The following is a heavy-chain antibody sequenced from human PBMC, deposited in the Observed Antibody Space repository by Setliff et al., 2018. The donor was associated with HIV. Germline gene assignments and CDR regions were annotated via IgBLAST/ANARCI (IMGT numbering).Heavy chain of an antibody. J-gene: IGHJ4*02. V-gene: IGHV4-39*01. CDR2: IFYSGSA. CDR1: GGSISSSSYY. CDR3: GRQAWDHQSSGYFVDY. Sequence: SETLSLTCTVSGGSISSSSYYWGWIRQPPGKGREWLGSIFYSGSANYNPSLKSRVTISLDMSKNQFSLKLTSVTAADTAVYYCGRQAWDHQSSGYFVDYWGQGTLVTVSS. D-gene: IGHD6-19*01.